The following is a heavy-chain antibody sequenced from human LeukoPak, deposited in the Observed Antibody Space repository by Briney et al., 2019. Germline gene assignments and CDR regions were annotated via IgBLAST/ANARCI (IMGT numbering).Heavy chain of an antibody. CDR2: IYPGDSDT. D-gene: IGHD5-24*01. J-gene: IGHJ4*02. CDR3: ARRRDGYKQFDY. CDR1: GYSFTSHW. Sequence: KDGESLKISCRGSGYSFTSHWIGWVRQMPGKGLEWMGIIYPGDSDTRYSPSFQGQVTISADKSISTAYLQWSSLEASDTAMCYCARRRDGYKQFDYWGQGTLVTVSS. V-gene: IGHV5-51*01.